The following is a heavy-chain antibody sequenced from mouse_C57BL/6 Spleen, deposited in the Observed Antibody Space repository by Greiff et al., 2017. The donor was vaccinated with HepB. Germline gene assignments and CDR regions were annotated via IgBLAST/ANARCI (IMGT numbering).Heavy chain of an antibody. CDR1: GFTFSDYY. CDR2: INYDGSST. J-gene: IGHJ1*03. V-gene: IGHV5-16*01. D-gene: IGHD4-1*01. CDR3: ASAQLTGTSWYFDV. Sequence: EVQRVESEGGLVQPGSSMKLSCTASGFTFSDYYMAWVRQVPEKGLEWVANINYDGSSTYYLDSLKSRFIISRDNAKNILYLQMSSLKSEDTATYYCASAQLTGTSWYFDVWGTGTTVTVSS.